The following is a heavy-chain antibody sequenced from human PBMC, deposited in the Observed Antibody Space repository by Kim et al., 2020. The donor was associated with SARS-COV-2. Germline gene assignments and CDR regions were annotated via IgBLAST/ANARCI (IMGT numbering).Heavy chain of an antibody. D-gene: IGHD6-6*01. CDR3: AREGSSSSY. CDR2: SSYT. J-gene: IGHJ4*02. V-gene: IGHV3-11*05. Sequence: SSYTNYADSVKGRFTISRDNAKNSLYLQMNSLRAEDTAVYYCAREGSSSSYWGQGTLVTVSS.